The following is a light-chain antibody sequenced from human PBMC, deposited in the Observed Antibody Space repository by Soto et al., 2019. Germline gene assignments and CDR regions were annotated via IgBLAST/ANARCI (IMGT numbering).Light chain of an antibody. CDR2: DNT. CDR3: GTWDSSLSAYV. J-gene: IGLJ1*01. CDR1: SSKIGNNY. Sequence: QSVLTQPPSVSAAPGQKVTISCSGSSSKIGNNYVSWYQQVPGTAPKLLIYDNTKRPSGIPDRFSGSKSGTSATLGITGLQTGDEADYYCGTWDSSLSAYVFGTGTKVTVL. V-gene: IGLV1-51*01.